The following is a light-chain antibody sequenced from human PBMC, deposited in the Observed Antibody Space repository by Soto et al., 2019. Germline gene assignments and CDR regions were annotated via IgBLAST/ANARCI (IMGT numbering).Light chain of an antibody. CDR1: QSISTY. CDR3: QQSYSNPKT. Sequence: DIQMTQSPSSLSASVGDRVTISCRASQSISTYLNWYQQKPGKAPRLLIYGESSLQSGVPSRFSGSGSGTDFTLTISSLQTEDFATYDCQQSYSNPKTFGKETQVEIK. CDR2: GES. J-gene: IGKJ1*01. V-gene: IGKV1-39*01.